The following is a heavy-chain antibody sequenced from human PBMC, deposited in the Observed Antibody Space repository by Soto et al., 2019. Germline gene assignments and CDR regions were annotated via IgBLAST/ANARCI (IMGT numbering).Heavy chain of an antibody. CDR3: ARGYSGYGVIDY. D-gene: IGHD5-12*01. CDR2: IYYSGST. V-gene: IGHV4-31*03. Sequence: QVQLQESGPGLVKPSQTLSLTCTVSGGSISSGGYYWSWIRQHPGKGLEWIGYIYYSGSTYYNPSLKSRVTISVDTSKNQFSLKLSSVTATDTAVYYCARGYSGYGVIDYWGQGTLVTVSS. J-gene: IGHJ4*02. CDR1: GGSISSGGYY.